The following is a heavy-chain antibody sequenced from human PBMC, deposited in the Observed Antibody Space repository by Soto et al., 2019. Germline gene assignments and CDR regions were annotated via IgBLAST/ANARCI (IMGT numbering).Heavy chain of an antibody. Sequence: QVDLVQSGAEVKKPGDSVTISCKASGSAITRYYIHWVRQAPGRGLEWMGIINPGGGSASYAQKFQDRVTIDKDTSTGTVYMDLRSLRTEDTAVYYCARDTSGWSLNGLDVWGQGTTVNVSS. CDR2: INPGGGSA. CDR1: GSAITRYY. CDR3: ARDTSGWSLNGLDV. J-gene: IGHJ6*02. V-gene: IGHV1-46*01. D-gene: IGHD6-19*01.